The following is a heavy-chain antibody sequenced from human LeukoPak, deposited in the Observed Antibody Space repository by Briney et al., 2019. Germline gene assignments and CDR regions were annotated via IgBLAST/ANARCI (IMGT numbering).Heavy chain of an antibody. Sequence: TGRSLRLSCAASGFTFSSYGMHWVRQAPGKGLEWVAVISYDGSNKYYADSVKGRFTVSRDNAKNTLYLQVNNLRAEDTAVYYCARGPNSNWSGLDFWGQGTLLTVSS. J-gene: IGHJ4*02. D-gene: IGHD6-6*01. CDR1: GFTFSSYG. CDR3: ARGPNSNWSGLDF. CDR2: ISYDGSNK. V-gene: IGHV3-30*03.